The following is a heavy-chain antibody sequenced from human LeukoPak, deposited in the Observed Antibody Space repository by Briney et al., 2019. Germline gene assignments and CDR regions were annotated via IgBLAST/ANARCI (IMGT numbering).Heavy chain of an antibody. CDR2: FGTRSTSI. V-gene: IGHV3-21*01. CDR1: GFTFSGYS. CDR3: AREVSEGFDF. J-gene: IGHJ4*02. Sequence: GGSLRPSCTASGFTFSGYSMNWIRQAPGKGLEWVSSFGTRSTSIYHAGSVKGRFAISRDNAKNSLYLQMNSLRAEDTAVYYCAREVSEGFDFWGQGTLVTVSS. D-gene: IGHD3-22*01.